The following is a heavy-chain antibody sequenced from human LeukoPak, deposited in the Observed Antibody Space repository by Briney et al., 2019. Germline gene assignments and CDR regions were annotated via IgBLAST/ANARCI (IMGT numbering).Heavy chain of an antibody. D-gene: IGHD5-18*01. CDR1: GFTFTTYW. CDR2: INSDGSIT. J-gene: IGHJ6*02. CDR3: ARDAVDTANAV. V-gene: IGHV3-74*01. Sequence: GGSLRLSCAASGFTFTTYWMHWVRQAPGKGLVWVSHINSDGSITSYADSVKGRFTISRDNAKNTLYLQMNSLRAEDTAVYYCARDAVDTANAVWGQGTTVTASS.